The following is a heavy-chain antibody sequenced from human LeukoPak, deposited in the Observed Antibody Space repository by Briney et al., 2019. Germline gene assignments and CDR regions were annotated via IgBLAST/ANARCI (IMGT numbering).Heavy chain of an antibody. V-gene: IGHV5-51*01. CDR3: AKALGAAVAGLPYYFDY. CDR2: IYPGDSDT. D-gene: IGHD6-19*01. Sequence: GESLKISCKGSGYRFNYWIGWVRQMPGKGLEWMGIIYPGDSDTRYSPSFQGQVTISADKSISTAYLQWSSLKASDTAMYYCAKALGAAVAGLPYYFDYWGQGTLVTVSS. J-gene: IGHJ4*02. CDR1: GYRFNYW.